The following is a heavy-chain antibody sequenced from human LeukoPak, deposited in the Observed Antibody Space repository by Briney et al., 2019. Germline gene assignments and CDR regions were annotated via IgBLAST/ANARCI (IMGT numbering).Heavy chain of an antibody. CDR1: GFTFSSYW. Sequence: GGSLRLSCAASGFTFSSYWMSWVRQAPGKGLEWVANIKQDGSEKYYVDSVKGRFTISRDNAKNSLYLQMNSQRAEDTAVYYCARAASPDRRGYWGQGTLVTVSS. CDR2: IKQDGSEK. CDR3: ARAASPDRRGY. D-gene: IGHD3-10*01. V-gene: IGHV3-7*01. J-gene: IGHJ4*02.